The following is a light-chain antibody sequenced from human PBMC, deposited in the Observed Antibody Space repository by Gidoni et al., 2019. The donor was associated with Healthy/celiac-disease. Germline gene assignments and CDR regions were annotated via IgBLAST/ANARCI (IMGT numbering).Light chain of an antibody. Sequence: SALTQPRSVSGSPGQSVTISCTGTSSDVGGYNYVSWYQQHPGKAPKLMIYEVSKRPPGVPDRFSGSKSGDTASLTISGLQAEDEADYSCCSYAGSYTWVFGGGTKLTGL. J-gene: IGLJ3*02. CDR2: EVS. V-gene: IGLV2-11*01. CDR3: CSYAGSYTWV. CDR1: SSDVGGYNY.